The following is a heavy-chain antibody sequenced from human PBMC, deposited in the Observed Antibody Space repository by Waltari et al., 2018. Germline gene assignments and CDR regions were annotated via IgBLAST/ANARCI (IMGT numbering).Heavy chain of an antibody. J-gene: IGHJ6*03. V-gene: IGHV1-2*02. D-gene: IGHD6-6*01. Sequence: QVQLVQSGAEVKKPGASVKVSCKASGYTFTGYYMHWVRQAPGQGLEWMGWSNPNSGGTNYEQKFQCRVTMTRDTSISTAYMELSRLRSDDTAVYYCARNGYTAARPLYYYYMDVWGKGTTVTV. CDR2: SNPNSGGT. CDR1: GYTFTGYY. CDR3: ARNGYTAARPLYYYYMDV.